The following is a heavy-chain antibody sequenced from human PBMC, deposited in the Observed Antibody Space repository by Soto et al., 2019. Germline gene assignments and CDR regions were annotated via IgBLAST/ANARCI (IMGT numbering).Heavy chain of an antibody. Sequence: GESLKISCQGSGDSFTNSWSGWVRQKYGEGLAWLGLIYPGDSDIRYSPSFEGEVTISADKSISTAYLHWTSLRASDNAKYYCASPTQPAYYYYGMDVWGQGSMVTV. CDR2: IYPGDSDI. V-gene: IGHV5-51*01. J-gene: IGHJ6*02. CDR1: GDSFTNSW. CDR3: ASPTQPAYYYYGMDV. D-gene: IGHD1-1*01.